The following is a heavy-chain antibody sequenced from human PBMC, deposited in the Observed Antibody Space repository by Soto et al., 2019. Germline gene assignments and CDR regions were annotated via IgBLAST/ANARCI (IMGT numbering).Heavy chain of an antibody. D-gene: IGHD3-3*01. Sequence: GGSLRLSCAASGFTFSSYAMSWVRQAPGKGLEWVSAISGSGGSTYYADSVRGRFTISRNNSKNTLYLQMNSLRAEDTAVYYCAKDTTIYTAITNYYYYYGMDVWGQGTPVTVSS. CDR1: GFTFSSYA. J-gene: IGHJ6*02. V-gene: IGHV3-23*01. CDR2: ISGSGGST. CDR3: AKDTTIYTAITNYYYYYGMDV.